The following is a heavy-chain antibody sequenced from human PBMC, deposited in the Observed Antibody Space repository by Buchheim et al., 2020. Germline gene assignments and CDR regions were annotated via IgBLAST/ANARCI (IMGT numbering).Heavy chain of an antibody. D-gene: IGHD3-10*01. V-gene: IGHV1-8*01. CDR3: ARGKVRGVPGNDY. J-gene: IGHJ4*02. Sequence: QVQLVQSGAEVKEPGASVKVSCKASGYTFTSYDIDWVRQATGQGLEYMGWMNPDSGNTGIAQKFQGRVTMTRDTSIRTAYMELSSLTTDDTAVYYCARGKVRGVPGNDYWGQGT. CDR1: GYTFTSYD. CDR2: MNPDSGNT.